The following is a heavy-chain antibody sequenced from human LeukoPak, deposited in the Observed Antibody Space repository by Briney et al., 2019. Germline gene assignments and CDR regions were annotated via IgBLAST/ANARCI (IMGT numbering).Heavy chain of an antibody. CDR3: SRGSGWLSVY. J-gene: IGHJ4*02. CDR2: ISGGTT. V-gene: IGHV3-49*03. D-gene: IGHD6-19*01. CDR1: GFTFGDYL. Sequence: GSLRLSCTASGFTFGDYLMSWFRQAPGKGPEWIGFISGGTTEYAASVKGGFTISRDDSTSIAYLQMNSLTTEDTAVYYCSRGSGWLSVYWGQGTLVTVSS.